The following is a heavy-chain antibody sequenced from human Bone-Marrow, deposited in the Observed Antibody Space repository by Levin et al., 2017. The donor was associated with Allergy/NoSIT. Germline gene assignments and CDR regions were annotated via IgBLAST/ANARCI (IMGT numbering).Heavy chain of an antibody. CDR1: GFTFSSYA. CDR3: ARRASPPYSSATTVVIDY. J-gene: IGHJ4*02. Sequence: GESLKISCAASGFTFSSYAMHWVRQAPGKGLEWVAVISYDGSNKYYADSVKGRFTISRDNSKNTLYLQMNSLRAEDTAVYYCARRASPPYSSATTVVIDYWGQGTLVTVSS. D-gene: IGHD4-23*01. CDR2: ISYDGSNK. V-gene: IGHV3-30*04.